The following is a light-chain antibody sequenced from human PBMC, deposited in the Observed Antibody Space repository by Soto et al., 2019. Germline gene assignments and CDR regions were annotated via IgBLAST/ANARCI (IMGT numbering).Light chain of an antibody. CDR2: DAS. Sequence: EIVLTQSPATLSLSPGERATLSCGASQSVSRSYLAWYQQKPGLAPRLLIYDASSRATGIPDRFSGSGSGTDFTLTISRLEPEDFAVYYCQQYGSSPLITFGQGTRLEIK. J-gene: IGKJ5*01. CDR1: QSVSRSY. CDR3: QQYGSSPLIT. V-gene: IGKV3D-20*01.